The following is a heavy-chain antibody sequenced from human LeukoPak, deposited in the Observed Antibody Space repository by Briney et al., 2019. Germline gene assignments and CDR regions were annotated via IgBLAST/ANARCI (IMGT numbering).Heavy chain of an antibody. CDR3: AREVWGPEF. J-gene: IGHJ4*02. CDR2: IKQDGGDK. CDR1: GFTFTKYW. Sequence: GGSLRLSCAASGFTFTKYWMTWVRQAPGKGLEWVGNIKQDGGDKNYMDSVKGRFTISRDNTKNSVYLQMSGLRAEDTAVYYCAREVWGPEFWGQGTLVTVSS. D-gene: IGHD1-14*01. V-gene: IGHV3-7*01.